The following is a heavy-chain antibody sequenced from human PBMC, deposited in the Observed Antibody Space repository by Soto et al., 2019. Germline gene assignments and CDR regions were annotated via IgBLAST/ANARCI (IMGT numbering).Heavy chain of an antibody. CDR2: IYWDDDK. CDR1: GYSLSTSGVG. J-gene: IGHJ4*02. D-gene: IGHD4-4*01. Sequence: SGPTLVDRTQTITLTCTWSGYSLSTSGVGVGWIRQPPGKALEWLALIYWDDDKRYSPSLKSRLTITKDTSKNQVVLTMTNMDPVDTATYYCAHSSNYRALDYWGQRTLVTVSS. CDR3: AHSSNYRALDY. V-gene: IGHV2-5*02.